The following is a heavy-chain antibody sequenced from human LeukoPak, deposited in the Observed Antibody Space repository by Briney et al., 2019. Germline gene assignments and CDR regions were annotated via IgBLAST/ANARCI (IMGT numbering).Heavy chain of an antibody. CDR3: ARGFADSYGYWHYYYYMDV. V-gene: IGHV4-39*07. CDR2: IYYSGST. Sequence: SETLSLTCTVSGGSISSSSYYWGWIRQPPGKGLEWIGSIYYSGSTYYNPSLKSRVTISIDTSKNQFSLKLSSVTAADTAVYYCARGFADSYGYWHYYYYMDVWGKGTTVTVSS. D-gene: IGHD5-18*01. J-gene: IGHJ6*03. CDR1: GGSISSSSYY.